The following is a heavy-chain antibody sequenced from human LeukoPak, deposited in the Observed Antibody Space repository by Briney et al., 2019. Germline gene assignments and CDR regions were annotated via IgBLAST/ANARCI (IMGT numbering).Heavy chain of an antibody. CDR3: ARGRVRFGEFSDAFDS. V-gene: IGHV1-18*04. Sequence: GASVKVSCKASGYTFSNHGITWVRKAPRQGLEWMGWISGYNGNTKSAQKFQGRLAMTRDTSTSTAYMELGSLTSEDTALYYCARGRVRFGEFSDAFDSWGQGTLITVSS. CDR2: ISGYNGNT. J-gene: IGHJ4*02. D-gene: IGHD3-10*01. CDR1: GYTFSNHG.